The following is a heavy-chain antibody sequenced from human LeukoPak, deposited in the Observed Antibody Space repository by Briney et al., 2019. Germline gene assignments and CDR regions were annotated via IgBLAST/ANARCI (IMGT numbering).Heavy chain of an antibody. Sequence: VASVKVSCKASGYTFTSYGISWVRQATGQGLEWMGWMNPNSGNTGYAQKFQGRVTITRNTSISTAYMELSSLRSEDTAVYYCARGDQQQLNLYYYYYYMDVWGKGTTVTVSS. D-gene: IGHD6-13*01. J-gene: IGHJ6*03. V-gene: IGHV1-8*03. CDR3: ARGDQQQLNLYYYYYYMDV. CDR2: MNPNSGNT. CDR1: GYTFTSYG.